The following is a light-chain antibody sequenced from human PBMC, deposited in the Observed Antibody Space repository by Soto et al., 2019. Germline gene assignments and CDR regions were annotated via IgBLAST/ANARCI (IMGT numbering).Light chain of an antibody. CDR3: SSYSSSNTVV. V-gene: IGLV2-14*01. CDR2: EVS. Sequence: QSALTQPASVSGSPGQSITISCTGTSSDIGGYPYVSWYQQHPGEAPKLLIFEVSNRPSGVSDRFSGSKSGNTASLTISGLQAEDEADYYCSSYSSSNTVVFGGGTKLTVL. J-gene: IGLJ2*01. CDR1: SSDIGGYPY.